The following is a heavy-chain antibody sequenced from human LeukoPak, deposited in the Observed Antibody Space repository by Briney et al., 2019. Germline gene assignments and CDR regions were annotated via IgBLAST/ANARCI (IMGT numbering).Heavy chain of an antibody. D-gene: IGHD2-21*02. Sequence: GGSLRLSCAASGFTVSSNYMSWVRQAPGKGLEWVSVIYSGGSTYYADSVKGRFTISRDNSKNTLYLQMNSLRAEDTAVCYCARDLYCGGDCYSFVYWGQGTLVTVSS. V-gene: IGHV3-53*01. CDR2: IYSGGST. J-gene: IGHJ4*02. CDR1: GFTVSSNY. CDR3: ARDLYCGGDCYSFVY.